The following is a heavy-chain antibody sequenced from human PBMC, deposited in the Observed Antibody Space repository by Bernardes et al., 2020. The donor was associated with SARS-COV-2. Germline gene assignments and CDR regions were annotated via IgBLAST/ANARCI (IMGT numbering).Heavy chain of an antibody. CDR1: GFTFSSYW. J-gene: IGHJ6*02. CDR3: ARATVTSTYYYYYGMDV. CDR2: IKQDGSEK. Sequence: GGSLRLSCAASGFTFSSYWMSWVRQAPGKGLEWVANIKQDGSEKYYVDSVKGRFTISRDNAKNSLYLQMNSLRAEDTAVYYCARATVTSTYYYYYGMDVWGQGTTVTVSS. D-gene: IGHD4-17*01. V-gene: IGHV3-7*01.